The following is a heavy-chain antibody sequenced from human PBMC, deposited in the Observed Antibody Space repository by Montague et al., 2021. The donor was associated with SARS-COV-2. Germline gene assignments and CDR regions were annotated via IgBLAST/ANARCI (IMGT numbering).Heavy chain of an antibody. CDR2: INWSSDNI. CDR1: GFAFDDYA. CDR3: VKGHYGSGSSQEEADFDY. J-gene: IGHJ4*02. Sequence: SLRLSCAVSGFAFDDYAMHWVRQPPGKGLEWVSCINWSSDNIGYGGSAKGRFTVSRDNAKSSLYLDMESLTIEDTAFYYCVKGHYGSGSSQEEADFDYWGQGTLVTVSS. V-gene: IGHV3-9*01. D-gene: IGHD3-10*01.